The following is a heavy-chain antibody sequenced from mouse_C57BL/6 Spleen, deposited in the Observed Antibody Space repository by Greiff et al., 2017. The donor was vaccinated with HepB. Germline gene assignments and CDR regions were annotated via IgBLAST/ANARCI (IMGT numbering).Heavy chain of an antibody. V-gene: IGHV14-4*01. J-gene: IGHJ2*01. CDR2: IDPENGDT. Sequence: PLQQSGAELVRPGASVKLSCTASGFNIKDDYMHWVKQRPEQGLEWIGWIDPENGDTEYASKFQGKATITADTSSNTSYLQLSSLTSEDTAVYYCTFNVPFDYGGQGTTLTVSS. CDR3: TFNVPFDY. CDR1: GFNIKDDY.